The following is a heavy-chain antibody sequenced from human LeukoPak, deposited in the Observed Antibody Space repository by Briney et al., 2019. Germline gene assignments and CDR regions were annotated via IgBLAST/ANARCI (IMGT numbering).Heavy chain of an antibody. CDR3: AGLGESGWFGESPFDY. J-gene: IGHJ4*02. CDR1: GGSISSYY. D-gene: IGHD3-10*01. V-gene: IGHV4-59*01. CDR2: IYYSGST. Sequence: SETLSLTCTVSGGSISSYYWSWIRQPPGKGLEWIGYIYYSGSTNYNPSLKSRVTISINTSKNQFSLKLSSVTAADTAVYYCAGLGESGWFGESPFDYWGQGTLVTVSS.